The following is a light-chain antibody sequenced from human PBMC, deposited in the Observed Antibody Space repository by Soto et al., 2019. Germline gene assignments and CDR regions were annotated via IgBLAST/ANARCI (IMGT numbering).Light chain of an antibody. J-gene: IGKJ5*01. CDR2: HAS. CDR1: QTIGTW. CDR3: QQRRNWPPGIT. V-gene: IGKV1-5*01. Sequence: DIQMTQSPSTLSATVGDRVTITCRASQTIGTWLAWYQHKPGKAPKFLIYHASSLETGVPSRFSGSGSGTEFTLTITNLQPEDFATYYCQQRRNWPPGITFGQGTRLEIK.